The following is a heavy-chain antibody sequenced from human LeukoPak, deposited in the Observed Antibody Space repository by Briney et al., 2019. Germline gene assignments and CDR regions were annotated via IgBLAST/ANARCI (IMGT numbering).Heavy chain of an antibody. Sequence: GGSLRLSCAASGFTFSSYWMHWVRHAPGKGLVWVSRINSDGSSTSYADSVKGRFTISRDNAKNTLYLQMNSLRAEDTAVYYCARGVGSGSSFDYWGQGTLVTVSS. D-gene: IGHD3-10*01. V-gene: IGHV3-74*01. CDR3: ARGVGSGSSFDY. J-gene: IGHJ4*02. CDR1: GFTFSSYW. CDR2: INSDGSST.